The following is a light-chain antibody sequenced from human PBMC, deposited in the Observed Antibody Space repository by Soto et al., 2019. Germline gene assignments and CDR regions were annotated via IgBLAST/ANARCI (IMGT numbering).Light chain of an antibody. J-gene: IGKJ1*01. V-gene: IGKV3-15*01. CDR2: GAS. CDR3: HQYRSWPRT. CDR1: QSVSSN. Sequence: EIVATQSPYTLSAYPRERATLSCMASQSVSSNLAWYQQKPGQAPRLLIYGASTRATDMSGTFSGRGSGTEFTLTISNVRPEDFAVYYCHQYRSWPRTFAQGAKLDNK.